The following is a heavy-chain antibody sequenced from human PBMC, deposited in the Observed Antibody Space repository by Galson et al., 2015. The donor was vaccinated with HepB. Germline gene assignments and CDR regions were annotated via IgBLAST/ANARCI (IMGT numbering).Heavy chain of an antibody. CDR3: VKRGRGLWGGDY. D-gene: IGHD3-16*01. CDR1: GFTFSSYA. V-gene: IGHV3-64D*06. J-gene: IGHJ4*02. CDR2: ISSNGGST. Sequence: SLRLSCAASGFTFSSYAMHWVRQAPGKGLEYVSAISSNGGSTYYADSVKGRFTISRDNSKNTLYLQMSSLRAEDTAVYYCVKRGRGLWGGDYWGQGTLVTVSS.